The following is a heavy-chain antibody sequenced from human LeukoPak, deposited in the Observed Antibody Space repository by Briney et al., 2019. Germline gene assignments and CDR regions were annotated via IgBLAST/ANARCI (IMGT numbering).Heavy chain of an antibody. CDR1: GFCVSSNY. J-gene: IGHJ4*02. Sequence: PGRSLTLSCAPSGFCVSSNYITWVRQAPGTGLEWVSIIYSDYSDGSTYYADSVKGRFTISRDNSKHMLSLKMNSLRAEDTAVDSCARGTVTAPDYWGQGTLVTVSS. CDR2: IYSDYSDGST. D-gene: IGHD4-17*01. V-gene: IGHV3-53*01. CDR3: ARGTVTAPDY.